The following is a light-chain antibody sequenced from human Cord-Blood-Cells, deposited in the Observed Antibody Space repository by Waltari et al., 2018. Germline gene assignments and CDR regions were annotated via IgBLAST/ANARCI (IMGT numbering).Light chain of an antibody. V-gene: IGLV1-40*01. Sequence: QSVLTQPPSVSGAPGQRVTISCTGSSSNIGAGYDVHWYQQLPGTAPKLLIYGNSNRPSGVPDRFSGSNSGPSASLAITGLQAEDEADYYCQSYDSSLSGVVFGGGTKLTVL. CDR1: SSNIGAGYD. CDR3: QSYDSSLSGVV. J-gene: IGLJ2*01. CDR2: GNS.